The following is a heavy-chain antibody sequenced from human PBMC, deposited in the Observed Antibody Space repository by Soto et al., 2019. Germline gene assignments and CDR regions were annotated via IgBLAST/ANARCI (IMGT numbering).Heavy chain of an antibody. CDR1: GYNFMTYA. J-gene: IGHJ5*02. V-gene: IGHV1-3*01. CDR2: IRPDNGNT. Sequence: ASVKVSCKTSGYNFMTYAIHWLRQAPGQRPEWMGWIRPDNGNTKYSEKLQGRVTMTRDTSATTVYMELSGLISEDTAVYFCAKEGGPWDQGTQVTVSS. CDR3: AKEGGP. D-gene: IGHD3-16*01.